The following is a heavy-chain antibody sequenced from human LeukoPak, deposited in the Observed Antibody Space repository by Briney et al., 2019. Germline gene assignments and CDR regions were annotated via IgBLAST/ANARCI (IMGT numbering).Heavy chain of an antibody. J-gene: IGHJ4*02. D-gene: IGHD3-10*01. CDR2: IRYDGSNK. V-gene: IGHV3-30*02. CDR3: AKDSRAYGSGTYNDY. Sequence: GSLRLSCAASGFTFSSYGMHWVRQAPGKGLEWVAFIRYDGSNKYYADSVKGRFTISRDNSKNTLYLQMNSLRAEDTAVYYCAKDSRAYGSGTYNDYWGQGTLVTVSS. CDR1: GFTFSSYG.